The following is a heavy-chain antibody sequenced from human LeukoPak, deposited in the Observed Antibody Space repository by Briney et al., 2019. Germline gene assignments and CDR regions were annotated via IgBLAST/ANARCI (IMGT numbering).Heavy chain of an antibody. V-gene: IGHV3-7*01. CDR1: GFTFSSYW. CDR3: ASRAAAAGEYYYYYYMDV. Sequence: PGGSLRLSCAASGFTFSSYWMSWVRQAPGKGLEWVANIKQDGSEKYYVDSVKGRFTISRDNAKNSLYLQMNSLRAEDTAVYYCASRAAAAGEYYYYYYMDVWGKGTTVTVSS. CDR2: IKQDGSEK. D-gene: IGHD6-13*01. J-gene: IGHJ6*03.